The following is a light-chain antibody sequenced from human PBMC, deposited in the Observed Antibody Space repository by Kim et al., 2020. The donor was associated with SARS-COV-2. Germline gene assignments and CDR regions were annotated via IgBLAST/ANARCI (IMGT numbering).Light chain of an antibody. J-gene: IGKJ3*01. CDR3: QHFDHSPFT. Sequence: ASVGDRVTITCRASRGLSSAFAWYQQKPGLPPKLLIYDASTLKSGVPSRFSASRSGTDFTLTISSLQPEDFSTYYCQHFDHSPFTFGPGTKVDIK. V-gene: IGKV1D-13*01. CDR2: DAS. CDR1: RGLSSA.